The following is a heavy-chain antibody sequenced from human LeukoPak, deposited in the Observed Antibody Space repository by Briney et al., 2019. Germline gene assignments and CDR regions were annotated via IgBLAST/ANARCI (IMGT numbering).Heavy chain of an antibody. CDR1: GFTFSSYW. CDR3: ARDLYCSGGSCYSDRWFDP. CDR2: IKQDGSEK. Sequence: GGSLRLSCAASGFTFSSYWMSWVRQAPGKGLEWVANIKQDGSEKYYVDSVKGRFTISRDNAKNSLYLQMNSLRAEDTAVYYCARDLYCSGGSCYSDRWFDPWGQGTLVTVSS. D-gene: IGHD2-15*01. V-gene: IGHV3-7*05. J-gene: IGHJ5*02.